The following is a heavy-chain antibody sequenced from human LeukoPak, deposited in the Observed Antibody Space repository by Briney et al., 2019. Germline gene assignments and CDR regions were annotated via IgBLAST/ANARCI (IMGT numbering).Heavy chain of an antibody. V-gene: IGHV4-61*01. CDR1: GGSASSGSYY. Sequence: SETLSLTCTVSGGSASSGSYYWSWIRQPPGKGLEWIGYIYYSGSTNYNPSLKSRVTISVDTSKNQFSLKLSSVTAADTAVYYCTRRLKVVPAVGNYYYYMDVWGKGTTVTVSS. CDR2: IYYSGST. D-gene: IGHD2-2*01. J-gene: IGHJ6*03. CDR3: TRRLKVVPAVGNYYYYMDV.